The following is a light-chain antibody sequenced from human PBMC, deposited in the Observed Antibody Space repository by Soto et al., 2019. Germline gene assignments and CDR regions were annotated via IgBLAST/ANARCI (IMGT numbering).Light chain of an antibody. CDR1: SSNIGALYD. CDR3: QSYDSSLSGYVV. Sequence: QSVLTQPPSVSGAPGQRVTISCTGSSSNIGALYDVHWYQQLPGTAPKLLIYVNNNRPSGVPDRFSGSKSGTSASLAITGLQAEDEADYYCQSYDSSLSGYVVFGGGTKLTVL. J-gene: IGLJ2*01. V-gene: IGLV1-40*01. CDR2: VNN.